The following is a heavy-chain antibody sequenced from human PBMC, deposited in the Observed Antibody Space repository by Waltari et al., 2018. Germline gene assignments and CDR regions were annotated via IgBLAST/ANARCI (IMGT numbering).Heavy chain of an antibody. D-gene: IGHD2-15*01. CDR1: GGSFSGYY. CDR3: ARSGCSGGSCYTDLDY. V-gene: IGHV4-34*01. Sequence: QVQLQQWGAGLLTPSETLSLTCAVYGGSFSGYYWSWIRQPPGKGLEWIGEINHSGSTNCNPALRSRVTISVDPSKNQFSLKLSSVTAADTAVYYCARSGCSGGSCYTDLDYWGQGTLVTVSS. CDR2: INHSGST. J-gene: IGHJ4*02.